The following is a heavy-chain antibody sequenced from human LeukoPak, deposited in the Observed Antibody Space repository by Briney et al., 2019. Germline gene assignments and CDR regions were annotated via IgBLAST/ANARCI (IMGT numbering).Heavy chain of an antibody. CDR1: GYTFTSYY. V-gene: IGHV1-46*01. J-gene: IGHJ4*02. Sequence: GASVKVSCKASGYTFTSYYMHWVRQAPGQGLEWMGIINPSGGSTSYAQKFQGRVTMTRDTSTSTVCMELSSLRSEDTAVYYCARARYSYAPTYYFDYWGQGTLVTVSS. D-gene: IGHD5-18*01. CDR2: INPSGGST. CDR3: ARARYSYAPTYYFDY.